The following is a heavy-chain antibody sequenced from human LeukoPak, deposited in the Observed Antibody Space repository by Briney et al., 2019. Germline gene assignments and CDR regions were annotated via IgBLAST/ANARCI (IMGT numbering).Heavy chain of an antibody. CDR3: ARDSGSYYTGRFDY. J-gene: IGHJ4*02. D-gene: IGHD1-26*01. V-gene: IGHV4-30-4*01. CDR2: IYYSGST. Sequence: SETLSLTCTVSGGSISSGDYYWSWIRQPPGKGLGWIGYIYYSGSTYYNPSLKSRVTISVDTSKNQFSLKLSSVTAADTAVYYCARDSGSYYTGRFDYWGQGTLVTVSS. CDR1: GGSISSGDYY.